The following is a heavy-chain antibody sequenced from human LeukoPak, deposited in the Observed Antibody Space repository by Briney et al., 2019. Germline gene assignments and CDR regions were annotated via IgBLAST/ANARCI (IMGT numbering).Heavy chain of an antibody. Sequence: PGGSLRLSCAASGFTFSSYSMNWVRQAPGKGLEWVSSISSSSSYIYYADSVKGRFTISRDNAKNSLYLQMNSLRAEGTAVYYCARDAKILEWLPYFDNWGQETLVTVSS. CDR3: ARDAKILEWLPYFDN. CDR2: ISSSSSYI. CDR1: GFTFSSYS. V-gene: IGHV3-21*01. J-gene: IGHJ4*02. D-gene: IGHD3-3*01.